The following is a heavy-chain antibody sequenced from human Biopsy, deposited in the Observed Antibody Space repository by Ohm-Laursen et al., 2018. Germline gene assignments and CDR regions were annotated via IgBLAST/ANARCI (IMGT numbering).Heavy chain of an antibody. CDR1: GESSSGYF. V-gene: IGHV4-31*01. J-gene: IGHJ2*01. D-gene: IGHD4-23*01. CDR2: IYYSGTT. Sequence: TLSLTCAVNGESSSGYFWNWIRQHPGKGLEWIGYIYYSGTTYYNPSLKSLVTISVDTSKNQFSLKLNSVTAADTAVYYCARRPYGGTRYWYFDLWGRGTLVTVSS. CDR3: ARRPYGGTRYWYFDL.